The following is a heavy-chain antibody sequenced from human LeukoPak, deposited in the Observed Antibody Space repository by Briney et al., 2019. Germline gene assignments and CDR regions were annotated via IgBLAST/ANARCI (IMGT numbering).Heavy chain of an antibody. CDR2: VFYTGNT. J-gene: IGHJ6*04. D-gene: IGHD6-13*01. Sequence: SETPSLTCTVSGASITSYYWSWIRQPPGKGLEWIGYVFYTGNTNYNPSLKSRVTISLDTSKNQFSLKLNSVTAADTAVYYCARDRSVAADATVYFYGMAVWGKGTTVTVSS. CDR1: GASITSYY. V-gene: IGHV4-59*01. CDR3: ARDRSVAADATVYFYGMAV.